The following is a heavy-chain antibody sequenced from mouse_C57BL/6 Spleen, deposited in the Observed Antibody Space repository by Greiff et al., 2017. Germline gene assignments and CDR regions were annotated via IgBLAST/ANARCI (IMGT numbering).Heavy chain of an antibody. J-gene: IGHJ2*01. CDR2: ISSGSSTI. CDR1: GFTFSDYG. Sequence: EVKLVESGGGLVKPGGSLKLSCAASGFTFSDYGMHWVRQAPEKGLEWVAYISSGSSTIYYADTVKGRFTISRDNAKNTLFLQMTSLRSEDTAMYYCDRDSNYEDYFDYWGQGTTLTVSS. D-gene: IGHD2-5*01. CDR3: DRDSNYEDYFDY. V-gene: IGHV5-17*01.